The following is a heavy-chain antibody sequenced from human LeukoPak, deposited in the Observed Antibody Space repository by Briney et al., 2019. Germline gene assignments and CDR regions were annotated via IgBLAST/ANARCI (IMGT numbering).Heavy chain of an antibody. CDR1: GGTFSSYT. CDR2: IIPILGIA. J-gene: IGHJ4*02. D-gene: IGHD6-19*01. V-gene: IGHV1-69*04. CDR3: ARDYSSGWYYFDY. Sequence: ASVKVSCKASGGTFSSYTISWVRQAPGQGLEWTGRIIPILGIANYAQKFQGRVTITADKSTSTAYMGLSSLRSEDTAVYYCARDYSSGWYYFDYWGQGTLVTVSS.